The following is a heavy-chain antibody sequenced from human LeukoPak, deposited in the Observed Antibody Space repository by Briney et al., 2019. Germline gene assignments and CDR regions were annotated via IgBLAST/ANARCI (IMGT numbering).Heavy chain of an antibody. J-gene: IGHJ6*04. CDR2: IYTSGST. Sequence: PSETLSLTCTVSGGSISSYYWSWIRQPAGKGLEWIGRIYTSGSTNYNPSLKSRVAMSVDTSKNQFSLKLSSVTAVDTAVYYCARGRSKYSSSWSAGGLMDVWGKGTTVTIPS. CDR3: ARGRSKYSSSWSAGGLMDV. CDR1: GGSISSYY. D-gene: IGHD6-13*01. V-gene: IGHV4-4*07.